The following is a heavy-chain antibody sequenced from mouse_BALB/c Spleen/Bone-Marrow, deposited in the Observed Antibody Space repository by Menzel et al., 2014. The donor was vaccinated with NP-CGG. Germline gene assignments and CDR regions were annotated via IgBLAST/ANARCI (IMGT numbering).Heavy chain of an antibody. J-gene: IGHJ1*01. D-gene: IGHD1-1*01. V-gene: IGHV4-1*02. Sequence: EVKVEESGGGLVQPGGSLKLSCAASGFDFRSYWMSWVREAPGKGLEWIGEINPDSSTIDYTPSLKDKFIISRDNAKNTLYLKMTKVRSEDKALYYCARLNYYGNLFVWGAGTTVTVSS. CDR1: GFDFRSYW. CDR2: INPDSSTI. CDR3: ARLNYYGNLFV.